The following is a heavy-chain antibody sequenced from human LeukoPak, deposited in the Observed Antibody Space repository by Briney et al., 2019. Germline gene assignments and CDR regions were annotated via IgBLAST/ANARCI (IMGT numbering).Heavy chain of an antibody. J-gene: IGHJ4*02. V-gene: IGHV1-2*02. CDR3: ARISSRLDSSGYLLRY. D-gene: IGHD3-22*01. CDR2: INPNSGGT. CDR1: GYTFTGYY. Sequence: GASVKVSCKASGYTFTGYYMHWVRQAPGQGLEWMGWINPNSGGTNYAQKFRGRVTMTRDTSISTAYMELSRLRSDDTAVYYCARISSRLDSSGYLLRYWGQGTLVTVSS.